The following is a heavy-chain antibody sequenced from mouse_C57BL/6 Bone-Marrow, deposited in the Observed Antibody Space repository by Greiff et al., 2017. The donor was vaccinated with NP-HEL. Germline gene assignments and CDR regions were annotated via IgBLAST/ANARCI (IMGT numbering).Heavy chain of an antibody. CDR3: AREGYGYDDGRGFAY. Sequence: QVQLKQPGAELVRPGTSVKLSCKASGYTFTSYWMHWVKQRPGQGLEWIGVIDPSDSYTNYNQKFKGKATLTVDTSSSTAYMQLSSLTSEDSAVYYCAREGYGYDDGRGFAYWGQGTLVTVSA. D-gene: IGHD2-2*01. J-gene: IGHJ3*01. CDR1: GYTFTSYW. CDR2: IDPSDSYT. V-gene: IGHV1-59*01.